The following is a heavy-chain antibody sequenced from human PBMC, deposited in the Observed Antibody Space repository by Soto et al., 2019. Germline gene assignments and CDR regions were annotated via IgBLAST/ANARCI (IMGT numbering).Heavy chain of an antibody. V-gene: IGHV3-33*01. Sequence: GGSLRLSCAASGFTFSSYGMHWVRQAPGKGLEWVAVIWYDGSNKYYADSVKGQFTISRDNSKNTLYLQMNSLRAEDTAVYYCARDPNYDFWSGYYPFDYWGQGTLVTVSS. CDR3: ARDPNYDFWSGYYPFDY. CDR1: GFTFSSYG. J-gene: IGHJ4*02. CDR2: IWYDGSNK. D-gene: IGHD3-3*01.